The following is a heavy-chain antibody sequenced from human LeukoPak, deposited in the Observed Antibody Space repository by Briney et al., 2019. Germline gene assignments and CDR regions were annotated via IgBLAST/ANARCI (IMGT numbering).Heavy chain of an antibody. J-gene: IGHJ2*01. CDR2: MNPNSGGT. CDR1: GYTFTGFY. V-gene: IGHV1-2*02. CDR3: ARPLTTSGWYFDL. D-gene: IGHD1-14*01. Sequence: ASVKVSCKASGYTFTGFYVHWVRQAPGQGLEWMGWMNPNSGGTNYAQKFQDRVTMTRDTSISTAYMELSSLKSDDTAVYYCARPLTTSGWYFDLWGRGTLVTVSS.